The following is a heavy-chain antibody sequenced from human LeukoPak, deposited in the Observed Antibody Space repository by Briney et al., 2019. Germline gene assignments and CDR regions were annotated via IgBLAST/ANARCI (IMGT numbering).Heavy chain of an antibody. D-gene: IGHD3-10*01. V-gene: IGHV3-7*01. Sequence: LSGGSLRLSCAASGFTFSDYYMSWIRQAPGKGLEWVANIKQDGSEKYYVDSVKGRFTISRDNAKNSLYLQMNSLRAEDTAVYYCARGGWTYGSGSPYYFDYWGQGTLVTVSS. CDR2: IKQDGSEK. CDR1: GFTFSDYY. CDR3: ARGGWTYGSGSPYYFDY. J-gene: IGHJ4*02.